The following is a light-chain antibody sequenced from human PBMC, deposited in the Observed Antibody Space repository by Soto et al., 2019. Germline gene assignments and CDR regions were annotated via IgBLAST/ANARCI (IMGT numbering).Light chain of an antibody. J-gene: IGLJ2*01. CDR1: SGHSSYI. CDR3: ETWDSNPHVV. CDR2: LEGSGSY. V-gene: IGLV4-60*03. Sequence: QLVLTQSSSASASLGSSVKLTCTLSSGHSSYIIAWHQQQPGKAPRYLMKLEGSGSYNKGSGVPDRFSGSSSGADSYLTISNLQSEDEADYYCETWDSNPHVVFGGGTKLTVL.